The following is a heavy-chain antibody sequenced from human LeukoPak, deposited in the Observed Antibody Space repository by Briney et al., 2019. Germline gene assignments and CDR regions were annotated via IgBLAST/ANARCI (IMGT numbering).Heavy chain of an antibody. CDR2: IYYSGST. V-gene: IGHV4-61*01. CDR1: GGSVSSGSYY. D-gene: IGHD3-22*01. J-gene: IGHJ3*02. Sequence: SETLSLTCTVSGGSVSSGSYYWSWIRQPPGKGLEWIGYIYYSGSTNHNPSLKSRVTISVDTSKNQFSLKLSSVTAADTAVYYCARGRITMIVVVDAFDIWGQGTMVTVSS. CDR3: ARGRITMIVVVDAFDI.